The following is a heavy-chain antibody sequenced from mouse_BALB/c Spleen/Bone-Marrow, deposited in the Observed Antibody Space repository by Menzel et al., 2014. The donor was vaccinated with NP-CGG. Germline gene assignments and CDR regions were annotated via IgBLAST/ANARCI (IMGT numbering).Heavy chain of an antibody. CDR3: ARAYDFLDY. Sequence: EVQGVESRPELMKPGASVKISCKASGYSFTSYYMHWVKQSHGKSLEWIGYIDPFNGGTSYNQKFKGKATLTVDKSSNTAYMHLSSLTSEDSAVYYCARAYDFLDYWGQGSTLTVSS. J-gene: IGHJ2*01. V-gene: IGHV1S135*01. CDR2: IDPFNGGT. CDR1: GYSFTSYY. D-gene: IGHD2-4*01.